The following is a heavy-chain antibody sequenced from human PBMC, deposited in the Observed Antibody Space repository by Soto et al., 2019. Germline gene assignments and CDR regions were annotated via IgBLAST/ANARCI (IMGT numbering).Heavy chain of an antibody. V-gene: IGHV3-53*01. D-gene: IGHD6-19*01. J-gene: IGHJ6*02. CDR3: TRDGGAGTPVAGSQDSYIYFGMDV. CDR2: IYTDGST. CDR1: GFTVSGNS. Sequence: EVPLVDSGGDLIQPGGSLRLSCGASGFTVSGNSLSWVRQAPGKGLEWVSYIYTDGSTYYAESVRGRFTISRDISKNTLYLQMSNLRTEDTAVYYCTRDGGAGTPVAGSQDSYIYFGMDVWGQGTTVSVSS.